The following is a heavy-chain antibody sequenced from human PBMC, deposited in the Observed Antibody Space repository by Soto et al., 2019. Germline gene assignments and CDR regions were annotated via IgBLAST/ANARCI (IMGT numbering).Heavy chain of an antibody. CDR1: GLTFRSHA. CDR3: AKAQGVATITSNFDY. V-gene: IGHV3-23*01. Sequence: EVQLLESGGGLVQPGGSLRLSCVVSGLTFRSHAMYWVRQAPGQGLEWVAGISGGGYTAYYPDSVRGRFTISRDNSKNTVYLQIDNLRADDTAVYYCAKAQGVATITSNFDYWGQGTLVTVSS. J-gene: IGHJ4*02. D-gene: IGHD5-12*01. CDR2: ISGGGYTA.